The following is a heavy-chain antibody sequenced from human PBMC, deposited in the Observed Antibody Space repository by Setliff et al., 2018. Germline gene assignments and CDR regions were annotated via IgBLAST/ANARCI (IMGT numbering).Heavy chain of an antibody. D-gene: IGHD6-13*01. J-gene: IGHJ4*02. CDR3: ARAGSAPAGRKGILGY. CDR1: GYTFSHSG. Sequence: PGGSLRLSCKASGYTFSHSGITWVRQAPGQGLEWMGWISVYAGNTNYAPKLQGRVTMTRDTSTTTFYLEMNSLTSEDTAVYYCARAGSAPAGRKGILGYWGQGSLVTVSS. V-gene: IGHV1-18*01. CDR2: ISVYAGNT.